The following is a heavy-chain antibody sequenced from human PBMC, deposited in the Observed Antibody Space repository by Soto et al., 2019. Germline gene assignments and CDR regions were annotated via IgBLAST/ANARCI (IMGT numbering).Heavy chain of an antibody. CDR1: GFSLSTSGMR. CDR2: IDWDDDK. Sequence: SGPTLVNPTQTLTLTCTFSGFSLSTSGMRVSWIRQPPGKALQWLARIDWDDDKFYTTSLRTRLTISKDTSKNQVVLTMTNMDPVDTATYYCAKTGTDGSWFDPWGQGTLVTISS. J-gene: IGHJ5*02. CDR3: AKTGTDGSWFDP. V-gene: IGHV2-70*04. D-gene: IGHD1-1*01.